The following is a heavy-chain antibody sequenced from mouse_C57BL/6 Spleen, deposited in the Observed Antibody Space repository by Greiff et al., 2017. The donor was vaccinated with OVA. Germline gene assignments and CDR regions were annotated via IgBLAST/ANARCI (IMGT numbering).Heavy chain of an antibody. CDR3: ARREDDYDGTYYAMDY. Sequence: QVQLQQSGAELARPGASVKLSCKASGYTFTSYGISWVKQRTGQGLEWIGEIYPRSGNTYYNEKFKGKATLTADKSSSTAYMELRSLTSEDSAVYCCARREDDYDGTYYAMDYWGQGTSVTVSS. J-gene: IGHJ4*01. CDR1: GYTFTSYG. V-gene: IGHV1-81*01. D-gene: IGHD2-4*01. CDR2: IYPRSGNT.